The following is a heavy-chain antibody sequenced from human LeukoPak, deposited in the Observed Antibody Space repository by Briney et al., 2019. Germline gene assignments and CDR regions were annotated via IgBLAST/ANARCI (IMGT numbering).Heavy chain of an antibody. CDR1: GYTFTGYY. V-gene: IGHV1-2*02. Sequence: VKVSCKASGYTFTGYYMHWVRQAPGQGLEWMGWINPNSGDTNYAQKFQGRVTMTRDTSISTAFMELSSLRSDDTAVYYCARNGGGTNYYPAYYFDYWGQGTLVTVSS. CDR2: INPNSGDT. D-gene: IGHD3/OR15-3a*01. CDR3: ARNGGGTNYYPAYYFDY. J-gene: IGHJ4*02.